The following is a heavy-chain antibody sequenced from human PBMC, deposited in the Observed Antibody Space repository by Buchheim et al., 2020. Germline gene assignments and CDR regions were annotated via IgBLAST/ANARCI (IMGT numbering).Heavy chain of an antibody. V-gene: IGHV4-34*01. J-gene: IGHJ6*02. CDR2: INHSGST. CDR1: GGSFSGYY. Sequence: QVQLQQWGAGLLKPSATLSLTCAVYGGSFSGYYCSWIRQPPGKGLEWIGEINHSGSTNYNPSLKSGVTISVDTSKNHFSLKLSAVTAADTAVDYCARGRGSSSYRNYYYYDGMDVWGQGTT. D-gene: IGHD6-6*01. CDR3: ARGRGSSSYRNYYYYDGMDV.